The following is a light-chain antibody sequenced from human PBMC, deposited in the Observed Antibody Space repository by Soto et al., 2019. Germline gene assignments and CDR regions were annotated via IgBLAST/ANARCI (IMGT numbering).Light chain of an antibody. Sequence: DIQMTQSPSSLSASVGDRVTITCQASHDIKKYLNWFQEKPGKVPKLLIYDASNLQTGVPSRFSGSGSGTHFTFTISSLQTEDIATYYCQRYDSLPPSFGQGTRLDIK. CDR2: DAS. CDR1: HDIKKY. V-gene: IGKV1-33*01. J-gene: IGKJ5*01. CDR3: QRYDSLPPS.